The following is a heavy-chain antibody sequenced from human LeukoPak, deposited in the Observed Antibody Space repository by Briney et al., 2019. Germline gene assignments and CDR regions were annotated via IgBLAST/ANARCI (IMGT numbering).Heavy chain of an antibody. Sequence: GGSLRLSCAASGFTFSSYGMSSVRQAPGKGLEWVSAISGSGGSTYYADSVKGRFTISRDNARDSLYLQMNSLRDDDTSVYFCARDASALYWGRGTLVTVSS. CDR2: ISGSGGST. D-gene: IGHD2-2*01. V-gene: IGHV3-23*01. CDR1: GFTFSSYG. CDR3: ARDASALY. J-gene: IGHJ4*02.